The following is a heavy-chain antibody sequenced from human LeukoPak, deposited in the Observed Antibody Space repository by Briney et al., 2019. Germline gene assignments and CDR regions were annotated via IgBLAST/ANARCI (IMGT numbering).Heavy chain of an antibody. CDR1: GNYW. CDR3: AREPPGNYDSSGDYYAYFDS. J-gene: IGHJ4*02. Sequence: GGSLRLSCAASGNYWMHWVRQAPGKGLVWVSHINSDGSWTSYADSVKGRFTISKDNAKNSLYLQMNSLTDEDTAVYYCAREPPGNYDSSGDYYAYFDSWGQGTLVTVSS. V-gene: IGHV3-74*01. CDR2: INSDGSWT. D-gene: IGHD3-22*01.